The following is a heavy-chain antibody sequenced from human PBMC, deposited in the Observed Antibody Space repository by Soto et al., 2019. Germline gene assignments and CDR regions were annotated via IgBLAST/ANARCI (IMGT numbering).Heavy chain of an antibody. CDR3: ARGTQRRITMVRGVKGSLNFDY. Sequence: SETLSLTCAVYGVSFSGYYWSWIRQPPGKGLEWIGEINHSGSTNYNPSLKSRVTISVDTSKNQFSLKLSSVTAADTAVYYCARGTQRRITMVRGVKGSLNFDYWGQGTLVTVSS. CDR2: INHSGST. CDR1: GVSFSGYY. D-gene: IGHD3-10*01. J-gene: IGHJ4*02. V-gene: IGHV4-34*01.